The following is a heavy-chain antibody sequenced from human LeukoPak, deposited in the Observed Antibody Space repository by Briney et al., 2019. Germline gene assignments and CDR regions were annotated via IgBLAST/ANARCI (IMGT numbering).Heavy chain of an antibody. CDR3: ARTGVRSYYYYYYMDV. Sequence: GGSLRLSCAASGFTFDDYGMSWVRQAPGKGLELVSGINWNGGSTGYADSVKGRFTISRDNAKNSLYLQMNSLRAEDTALYYCARTGVRSYYYYYYMDVWGKGTTVTVSS. D-gene: IGHD1-14*01. CDR1: GFTFDDYG. J-gene: IGHJ6*03. V-gene: IGHV3-20*04. CDR2: INWNGGST.